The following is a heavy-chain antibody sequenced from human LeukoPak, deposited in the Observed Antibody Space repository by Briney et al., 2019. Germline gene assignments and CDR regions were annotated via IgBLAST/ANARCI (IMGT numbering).Heavy chain of an antibody. CDR1: VYVSTFYG. Sequence: ASVKVSCKASVYVSTFYGITWVRQAPGQGLEWLGWISPHNGQTLYAHEVQDRVIMTTDASTTTAYMELRSLRSDDTAVYYCAKTREHDLDDLWGQGTLVSVSS. J-gene: IGHJ5*02. CDR3: AKTREHDLDDL. D-gene: IGHD1-26*01. CDR2: ISPHNGQT. V-gene: IGHV1-18*01.